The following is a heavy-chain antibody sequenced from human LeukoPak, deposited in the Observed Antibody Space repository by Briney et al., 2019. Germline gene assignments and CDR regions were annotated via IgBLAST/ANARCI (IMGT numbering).Heavy chain of an antibody. Sequence: ASVKVSCKASGYTFTSYGISWVRQAPGQGLEWMGCISAYNGNTNYAQKLQGRVTMTTDTSTSTAYMELRSLRSDDTAVYYCARGVVRRWLPSEYFQHWGQGTLVTVSS. CDR1: GYTFTSYG. J-gene: IGHJ1*01. CDR3: ARGVVRRWLPSEYFQH. V-gene: IGHV1-18*01. CDR2: ISAYNGNT. D-gene: IGHD5-24*01.